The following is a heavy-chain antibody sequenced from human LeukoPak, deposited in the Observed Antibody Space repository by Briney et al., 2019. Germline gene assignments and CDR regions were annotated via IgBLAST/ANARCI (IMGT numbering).Heavy chain of an antibody. J-gene: IGHJ4*02. Sequence: GGSLRLSCAASGFAFSTYSMNWVRQAPGKGLEWVSYITSTSATKYYADSVKGRFTVSRDNAKSSLFLQMNSLRDEDTAVYYCVRDGGGLDCWGQGTLVSVSS. CDR1: GFAFSTYS. CDR2: ITSTSATK. D-gene: IGHD3-16*01. V-gene: IGHV3-48*02. CDR3: VRDGGGLDC.